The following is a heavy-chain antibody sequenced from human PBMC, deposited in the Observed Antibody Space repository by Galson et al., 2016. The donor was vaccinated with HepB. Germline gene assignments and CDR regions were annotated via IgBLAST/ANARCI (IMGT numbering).Heavy chain of an antibody. CDR3: ARNSTSGYVDD. D-gene: IGHD5-12*01. V-gene: IGHV1-18*01. CDR1: GYIFRSYG. Sequence: SVKVSCKASGYIFRSYGISWVRQAPGRGLEWMGWITVYNGYATYTQSLQGRVTMTADTSTSTAYMELRSLRSDDTAIYYCARNSTSGYVDDWGQGTLVTVSS. CDR2: ITVYNGYA. J-gene: IGHJ4*02.